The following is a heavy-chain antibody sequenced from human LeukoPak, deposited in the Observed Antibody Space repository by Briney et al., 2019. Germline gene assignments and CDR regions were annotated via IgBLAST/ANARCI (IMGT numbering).Heavy chain of an antibody. V-gene: IGHV1-69*04. J-gene: IGHJ3*02. CDR3: AAVNYDFWSGYSPAAFDI. CDR2: IIPILGIA. D-gene: IGHD3-3*01. Sequence: SVKVSCKASGYTFTSYGISWVRQAPGQGLEWMGRIIPILGIANYAQKFQGRVTITADKSTSTAYMELSSLRSEDTAVYYCAAVNYDFWSGYSPAAFDIWGQGTMVTVSS. CDR1: GYTFTSYG.